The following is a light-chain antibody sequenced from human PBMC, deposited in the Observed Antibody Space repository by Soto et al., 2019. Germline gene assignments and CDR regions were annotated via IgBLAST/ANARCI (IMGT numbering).Light chain of an antibody. V-gene: IGKV3-11*01. CDR1: QSVSSN. CDR2: DAS. Sequence: EIVLTQSPGTLSVSPGERATLSCRASQSVSSNLAWYQQKPGQAPRLLIYDASKRASGFPARFSGSGSGTDFTLTISSLEPEDFAVYYCQERTGWPPWTFGQGTKVDI. CDR3: QERTGWPPWT. J-gene: IGKJ1*01.